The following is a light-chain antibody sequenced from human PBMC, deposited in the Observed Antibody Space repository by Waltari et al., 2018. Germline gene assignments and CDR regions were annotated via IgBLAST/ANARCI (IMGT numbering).Light chain of an antibody. V-gene: IGKV1-5*03. CDR2: KAS. CDR1: QSISSW. CDR3: QQYNSYWRT. Sequence: DIQMTQSPSTLSASVGDRVTITCRASQSISSWLAWDQQKPGKAPKLLIYKASSLESGVPSRFSGSGSGTEFTLTISSLQPDDFATYYCQQYNSYWRTFGQGTKVEIK. J-gene: IGKJ1*01.